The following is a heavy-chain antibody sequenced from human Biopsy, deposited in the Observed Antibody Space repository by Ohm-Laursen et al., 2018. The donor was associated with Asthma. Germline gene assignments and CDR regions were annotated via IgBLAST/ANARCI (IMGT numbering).Heavy chain of an antibody. CDR3: ARDRAMISET. J-gene: IGHJ5*02. CDR1: GGSMSSSSYY. D-gene: IGHD3-22*01. Sequence: SQTLSLTCTVSGGSMSSSSYYWGWIRQAPGKGLEWIAYIYSSGDTYYSPSLKSRVSISLDTSKNQFSLRLTSVTAADTAVYYCARDRAMISETWGQGTLVTVSS. V-gene: IGHV4-30-4*08. CDR2: IYSSGDT.